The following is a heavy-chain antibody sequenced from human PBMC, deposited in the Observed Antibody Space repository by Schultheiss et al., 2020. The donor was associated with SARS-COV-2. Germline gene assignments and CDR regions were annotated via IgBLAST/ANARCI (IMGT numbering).Heavy chain of an antibody. Sequence: SETLSLTCAVSGDSISNSNWWSWVRQSPGKGLEWIASIYYDGSTYYNPSLKSRVTISVDTSKNQFSLKLRSVTAADTAVYYCVRDIDLPGTTKYFDYWGPGSLVTVSS. V-gene: IGHV4-4*02. CDR2: IYYDGST. CDR3: VRDIDLPGTTKYFDY. J-gene: IGHJ4*02. CDR1: GDSISNSNW. D-gene: IGHD1-26*01.